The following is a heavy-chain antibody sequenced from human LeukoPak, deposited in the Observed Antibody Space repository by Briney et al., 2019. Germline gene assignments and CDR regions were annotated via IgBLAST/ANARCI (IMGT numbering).Heavy chain of an antibody. Sequence: ASVKVSCKPSGYTFTSYYMHWVRQAPGQGLEWMGIINPSGGSTSYAQKFQGRVTMTRDTSTSTVYMELRSLRSDDTAVYYCARVGAGLREYFDYWGQGTLVTVSS. J-gene: IGHJ4*02. V-gene: IGHV1-46*01. CDR1: GYTFTSYY. CDR2: INPSGGST. CDR3: ARVGAGLREYFDY. D-gene: IGHD1-26*01.